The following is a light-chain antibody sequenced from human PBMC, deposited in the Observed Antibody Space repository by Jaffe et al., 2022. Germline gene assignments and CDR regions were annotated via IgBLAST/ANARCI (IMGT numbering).Light chain of an antibody. J-gene: IGLJ7*01. Sequence: NFMLTQPHSVSESPGKTVTISCTRSSGSIASNYVQWYQQRPGSSPTTVIYEDNQRPSGVPDRFSGSIDSSSNSASLTISGLKTEDEADYYCQSYDSSNHAVFGGGTQLTVL. V-gene: IGLV6-57*01. CDR2: EDN. CDR1: SGSIASNY. CDR3: QSYDSSNHAV.